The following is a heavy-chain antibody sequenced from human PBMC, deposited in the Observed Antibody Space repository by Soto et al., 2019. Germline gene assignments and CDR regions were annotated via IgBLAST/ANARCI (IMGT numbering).Heavy chain of an antibody. CDR3: AKGDSGWYRDNWFDP. CDR2: IYSGDST. J-gene: IGHJ5*02. Sequence: PGGSLRLSCAASGFTVSSNYMSWVRQAPGKGLEWVSVIYSGDSTYYADSVKGRFTISRDNSKNTVFLQMISLRAEDTAVYYCAKGDSGWYRDNWFDPWGQGTLVTVSS. V-gene: IGHV3-53*01. CDR1: GFTVSSNY. D-gene: IGHD6-19*01.